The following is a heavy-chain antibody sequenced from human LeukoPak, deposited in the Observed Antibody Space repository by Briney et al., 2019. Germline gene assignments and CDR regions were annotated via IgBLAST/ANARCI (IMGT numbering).Heavy chain of an antibody. D-gene: IGHD2-21*01. Sequence: GGSLRLSCAASGLTFGSYTMNWVRQAPGKGLEWVSSISSSSSYIYYADSVKGRFTISRDNAKNLVYLQMNSLRAEDTAVYYCARGGSYCGGECYSTDWFDPWGQGAQVAVSS. J-gene: IGHJ5*02. CDR3: ARGGSYCGGECYSTDWFDP. V-gene: IGHV3-21*01. CDR1: GLTFGSYT. CDR2: ISSSSSYI.